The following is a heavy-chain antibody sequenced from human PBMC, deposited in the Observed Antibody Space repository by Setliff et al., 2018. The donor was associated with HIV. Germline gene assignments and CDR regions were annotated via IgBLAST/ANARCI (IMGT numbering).Heavy chain of an antibody. J-gene: IGHJ4*02. CDR2: INVGKGDT. Sequence: GASVKVSCKTSGYTFTTYSIHWVRQAPGQSLEWMGWINVGKGDTKYSPELQGRISITRDTSANTAYMELSSLRSDDTAVYFCARGALLAVFDFDHWGQGTQVTVSS. CDR3: ARGALLAVFDFDH. D-gene: IGHD3-10*01. V-gene: IGHV1-3*01. CDR1: GYTFTTYS.